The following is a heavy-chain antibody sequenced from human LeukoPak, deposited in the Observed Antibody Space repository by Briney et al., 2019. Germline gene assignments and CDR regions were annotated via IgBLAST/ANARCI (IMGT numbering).Heavy chain of an antibody. CDR3: AHTSTVAGTGNWFDP. Sequence: SGPTLVNPTQTLALTCTFSGFSLSTSGVGVGWIRQPPGKALEWLALIYWNDDKRYSPSLKSRLTITTDTSKNQVVLTMTNMDPVDTATYYYAHTSTVAGTGNWFDPWGQGTLVTVSS. V-gene: IGHV2-5*01. D-gene: IGHD6-19*01. J-gene: IGHJ5*02. CDR2: IYWNDDK. CDR1: GFSLSTSGVG.